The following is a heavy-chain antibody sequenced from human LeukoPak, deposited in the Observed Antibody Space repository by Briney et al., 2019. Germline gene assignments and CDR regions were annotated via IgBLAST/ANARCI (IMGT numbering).Heavy chain of an antibody. J-gene: IGHJ6*02. V-gene: IGHV3-7*01. D-gene: IGHD6-6*01. Sequence: PGGSLRLSCAASGFSFSSFWMSWVRQAPGKGPEWVAHIKENGNEQYYADSVKGRFTISRDNAQKSLWLQMNSLRVEDTAVYYCARVGIAARIYYYYYGMDVWGQGTTVTVSS. CDR3: ARVGIAARIYYYYYGMDV. CDR2: IKENGNEQ. CDR1: GFSFSSFW.